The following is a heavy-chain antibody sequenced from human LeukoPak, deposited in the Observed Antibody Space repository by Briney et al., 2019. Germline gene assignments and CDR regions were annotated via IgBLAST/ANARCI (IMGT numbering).Heavy chain of an antibody. Sequence: PSETLSLTCTVSGFSVTTDSYCWGWIRQPPGKGLEWIGYDYCGGNTNYDPSLKRRVTISVDTSKDQFSLTLTSVTAADTAVYFCARDHFGSLDSWGQGILVTVSS. CDR1: GFSVTTDSYC. J-gene: IGHJ4*02. V-gene: IGHV4-61*01. CDR2: DYCGGNT. CDR3: ARDHFGSLDS. D-gene: IGHD3-10*01.